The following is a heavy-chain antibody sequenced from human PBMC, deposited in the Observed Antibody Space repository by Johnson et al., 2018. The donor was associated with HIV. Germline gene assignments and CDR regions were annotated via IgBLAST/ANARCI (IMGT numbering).Heavy chain of an antibody. J-gene: IGHJ3*02. CDR2: INSKTDGGTT. V-gene: IGHV3-15*01. D-gene: IGHD3-22*01. CDR3: TTDLGYYDSSGDAFDI. CDR1: GFTFSNAW. Sequence: VQLVESGGGLVKPGGSLRLSCAASGFTFSNAWMSWVRQAPGMGLECVGRINSKTDGGTTDYASPVKGQFTISRDDSKNTLYLQMNSLKTEDTAVYYCTTDLGYYDSSGDAFDIWGQGTMVTVSP.